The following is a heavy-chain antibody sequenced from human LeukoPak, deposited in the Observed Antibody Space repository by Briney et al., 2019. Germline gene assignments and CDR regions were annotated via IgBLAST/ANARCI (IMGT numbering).Heavy chain of an antibody. Sequence: GASVKVSCKASGYTFTGYYMHWVRQAPGQGLEWMGWMNPNSGNTGYAQKFQGRVTMTRNTSISTAYMELSSLRSENTAVYYCARGTRTIDYWGQGTLVTVSS. V-gene: IGHV1-8*02. CDR2: MNPNSGNT. CDR3: ARGTRTIDY. D-gene: IGHD1-14*01. CDR1: GYTFTGYY. J-gene: IGHJ4*02.